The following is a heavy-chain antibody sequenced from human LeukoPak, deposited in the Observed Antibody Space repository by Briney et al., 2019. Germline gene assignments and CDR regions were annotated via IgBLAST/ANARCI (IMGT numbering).Heavy chain of an antibody. D-gene: IGHD5-12*01. Sequence: ASVKVSCKASRYTFTNYDINWVRQATGQGLEWMGWMNPNSGNTGYAQKFQGRVTMTRSTSISTAYMELSSLRSEDTAVYYCARGSTVDTVATPLKYWGQGTLVTVSS. CDR2: MNPNSGNT. CDR1: RYTFTNYD. J-gene: IGHJ4*02. V-gene: IGHV1-8*01. CDR3: ARGSTVDTVATPLKY.